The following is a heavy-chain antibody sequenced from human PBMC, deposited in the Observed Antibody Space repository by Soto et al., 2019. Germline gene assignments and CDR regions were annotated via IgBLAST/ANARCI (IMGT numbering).Heavy chain of an antibody. CDR2: ILSDYNT. V-gene: IGHV3-23*03. CDR1: GFTFRDYT. J-gene: IGHJ4*02. CDR3: ARRTNGYFGY. Sequence: EVQLLESGGGLAQPGGSLTLSCAASGFTFRDYTMTWVRQAPGQVLECISVILSDYNTFYAGSVMGRFTIFRDNSKNTIYLEMNSLRAEDTAVYYCARRTNGYFGYWGQGALVTVSS. D-gene: IGHD2-8*01.